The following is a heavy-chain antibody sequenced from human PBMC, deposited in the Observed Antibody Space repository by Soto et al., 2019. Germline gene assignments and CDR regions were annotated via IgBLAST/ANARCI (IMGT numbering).Heavy chain of an antibody. J-gene: IGHJ4*02. CDR3: ASRDPGTSVDY. CDR2: INHSGST. V-gene: IGHV4-34*01. Sequence: SETLSLTCAVYGGSFSGYYWSWIRQPPGKGLEWIGEINHSGSTNYNPSLKSRVTISLDKSENQFSLKVTSLTAADTAVYYCASRDPGTSVDYWGQGTLVTVSS. D-gene: IGHD1-7*01. CDR1: GGSFSGYY.